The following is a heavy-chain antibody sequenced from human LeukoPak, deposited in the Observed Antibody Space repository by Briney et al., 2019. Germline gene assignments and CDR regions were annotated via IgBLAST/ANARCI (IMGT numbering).Heavy chain of an antibody. J-gene: IGHJ3*02. V-gene: IGHV3-48*03. D-gene: IGHD3-10*01. Sequence: GGSLRLSCAASGFTFSSYEMNWVRQAPGKGLEWVSYISSSGSTIYYADSVKGRFTISRDNAKNSLYLQMNSLRAEDTAVYYCARGAIVSGAFDIWGQGTMVTVSS. CDR2: ISSSGSTI. CDR1: GFTFSSYE. CDR3: ARGAIVSGAFDI.